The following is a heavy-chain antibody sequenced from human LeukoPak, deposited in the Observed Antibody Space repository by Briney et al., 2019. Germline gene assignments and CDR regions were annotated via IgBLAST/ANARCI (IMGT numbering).Heavy chain of an antibody. D-gene: IGHD2-15*01. CDR2: IADSGAT. J-gene: IGHJ4*02. Sequence: ASVKVSCKASGYTFTAYYMHWVRQAPGQELEWMGWIADSGATNYVQKFQGRVTMTRDTSISTAYMELSRLRSDDTAVYYCVRDGVAAPEEFDYWGQGTLVTVSS. CDR1: GYTFTAYY. CDR3: VRDGVAAPEEFDY. V-gene: IGHV1-2*02.